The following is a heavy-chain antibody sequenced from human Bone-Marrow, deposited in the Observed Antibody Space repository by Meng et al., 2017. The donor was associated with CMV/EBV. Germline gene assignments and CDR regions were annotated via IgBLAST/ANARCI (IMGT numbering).Heavy chain of an antibody. Sequence: GESLKISCAASGFTVSSNYMSWVRQAPGKGLEWVSVIYSGGSTYYADSVKGRFTISRDNSKNTLYLQMNSLRAEDTAVYYCARGDDLDYWGHGTRVNGPS. CDR2: IYSGGST. D-gene: IGHD2-21*01. CDR1: GFTVSSNY. J-gene: IGHJ4*01. CDR3: ARGDDLDY. V-gene: IGHV3-53*01.